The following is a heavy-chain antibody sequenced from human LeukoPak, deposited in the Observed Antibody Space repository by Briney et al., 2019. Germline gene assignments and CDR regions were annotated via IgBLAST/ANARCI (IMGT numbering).Heavy chain of an antibody. V-gene: IGHV3-48*03. CDR2: ISSSGSTI. D-gene: IGHD6-13*01. CDR1: GFTFSSYE. CDR3: ARASIAAVAPDY. J-gene: IGHJ4*02. Sequence: PGGSLRLSCAASGFTFSSYEMNWVRQAPGKGLEWVSYISSSGSTIYYADSVKGRFTISRDNAKNSLYLQMNSLRAEDTAVYYCARASIAAVAPDYWGQGTLVTVSS.